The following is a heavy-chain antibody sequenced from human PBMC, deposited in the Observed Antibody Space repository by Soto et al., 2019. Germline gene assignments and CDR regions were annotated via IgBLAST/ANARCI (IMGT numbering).Heavy chain of an antibody. D-gene: IGHD6-13*01. CDR3: ARSIAAAVDFDY. J-gene: IGHJ4*02. CDR2: ISAYSGST. CDR1: GYTFTSYG. Sequence: QVQLVQSGAEVKKPGASVKVSCKASGYTFTSYGISWVRQAPGQGLEWMGWISAYSGSTNYAQKLQGRVTMTTDTSTSTASMELRSLRSVDTAVYYCARSIAAAVDFDYWGQGTLVTVSS. V-gene: IGHV1-18*01.